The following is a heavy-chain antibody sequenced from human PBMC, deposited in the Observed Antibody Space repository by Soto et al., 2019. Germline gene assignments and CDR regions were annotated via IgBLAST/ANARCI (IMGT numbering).Heavy chain of an antibody. CDR1: GASIRSGDFY. Sequence: SETLSLTCIVSGASIRSGDFYWSWIRQPPGKGLEWIGYILYSGSSLYNPSLASRLNISGDTAKNHFSLRLSSVTAADTGTYYCARAGGFDFWSGLGGNFDCWGQGLLVTVSS. CDR3: ARAGGFDFWSGLGGNFDC. D-gene: IGHD3-3*01. J-gene: IGHJ4*02. V-gene: IGHV4-30-4*01. CDR2: ILYSGSS.